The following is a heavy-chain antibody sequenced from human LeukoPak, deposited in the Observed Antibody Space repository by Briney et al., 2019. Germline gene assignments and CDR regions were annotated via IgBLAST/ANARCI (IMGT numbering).Heavy chain of an antibody. CDR1: GFTFSSYG. CDR3: AKDPRGGMITFGGVIVDY. Sequence: GGSLRLSCAASGFTFSSYGMHWVRQAPGKGLEWVAFIRYDGSNKYYADSVKGRFTISRDNSKNTLYLQMNSLRAEDTAVCYCAKDPRGGMITFGGVIVDYWGQGTLVTVSS. D-gene: IGHD3-16*02. J-gene: IGHJ4*02. CDR2: IRYDGSNK. V-gene: IGHV3-30*02.